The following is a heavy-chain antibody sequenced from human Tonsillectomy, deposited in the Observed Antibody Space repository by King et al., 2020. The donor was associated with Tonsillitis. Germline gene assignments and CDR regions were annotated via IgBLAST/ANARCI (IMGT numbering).Heavy chain of an antibody. V-gene: IGHV1-69*01. CDR2: IIPIFGAA. J-gene: IGHJ6*02. CDR3: ARDLTLSSVGVVIMSYSYYGMDV. D-gene: IGHD3-3*01. Sequence: QLVQSGAEVKKPGSSVKVSCKASGVTFSSYAISWVRQAPGQGLEWMGGIIPIFGAANYAQKFQGRVTITADASTSTAYMELSSLRSEDTAVYYCARDLTLSSVGVVIMSYSYYGMDVWGQGTTVTVSS. CDR1: GVTFSSYA.